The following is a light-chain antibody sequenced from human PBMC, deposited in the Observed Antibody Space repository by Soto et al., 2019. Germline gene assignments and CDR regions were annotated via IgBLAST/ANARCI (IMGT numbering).Light chain of an antibody. V-gene: IGLV1-44*01. CDR1: NSNIGTNT. J-gene: IGLJ1*01. CDR3: AAWDDSLGADV. Sequence: QSALTQPPSASATPGQRVTISCSGSNSNIGTNTVNWYQQLPGTAPRLLIYTNNQRPSGVPQRFSGSKTGTSASLAIGGLQSEDGADYYCAAWDDSLGADVFGTGTKVTVL. CDR2: TNN.